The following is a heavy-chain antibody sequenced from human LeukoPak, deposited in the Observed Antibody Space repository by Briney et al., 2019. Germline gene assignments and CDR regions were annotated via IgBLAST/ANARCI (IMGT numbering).Heavy chain of an antibody. CDR2: ISSSSNTI. CDR3: ARGLHLPDYLSPY. V-gene: IGHV3-48*01. Sequence: PWGSLRLSCAASGFIFSDYSMNWVRQAPGKGLEWISYISSSSNTIYYADSVKGRFTISRDNAKNALYLQMNSLRAEDTAVYYCARGLHLPDYLSPYWGQGTLVTVSS. CDR1: GFIFSDYS. J-gene: IGHJ4*02. D-gene: IGHD4-11*01.